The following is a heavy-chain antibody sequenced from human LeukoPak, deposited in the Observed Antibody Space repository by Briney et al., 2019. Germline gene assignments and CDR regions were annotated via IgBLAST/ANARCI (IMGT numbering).Heavy chain of an antibody. J-gene: IGHJ4*02. CDR2: ISGSGGST. D-gene: IGHD1-26*01. CDR1: GFTFSTYG. V-gene: IGHV3-23*01. Sequence: GGSLRLSCEASGFTFSTYGMSWVRQAPGKGLEWVSAISGSGGSTYYADSLKGRVTISRDNSKNTLYLQVNSLRVEDTAVYYCAKDRLGAMMYFDFWGQGTLVTVSS. CDR3: AKDRLGAMMYFDF.